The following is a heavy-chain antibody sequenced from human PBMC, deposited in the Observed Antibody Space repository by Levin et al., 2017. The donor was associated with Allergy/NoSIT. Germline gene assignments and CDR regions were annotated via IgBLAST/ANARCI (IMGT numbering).Heavy chain of an antibody. CDR3: ASHYPLRH. CDR2: INHSGST. D-gene: IGHD3-10*01. Sequence: PSETLSLTCAVYGGSFSGYYWSWIRQPPGKGLEWIGEINHSGSTNYNPSLKSRVTISVDTSKNQFSLKLSSVTAADTAVYYCASHYPLRHWGQGTLVTVSS. V-gene: IGHV4-34*01. CDR1: GGSFSGYY. J-gene: IGHJ4*02.